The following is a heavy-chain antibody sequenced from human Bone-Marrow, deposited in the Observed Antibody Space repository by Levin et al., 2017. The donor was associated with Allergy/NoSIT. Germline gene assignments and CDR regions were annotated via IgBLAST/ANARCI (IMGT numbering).Heavy chain of an antibody. D-gene: IGHD6-6*01. V-gene: IGHV1-18*01. CDR1: GYTFNNYL. CDR2: ISAYNGDT. J-gene: IGHJ4*02. CDR3: ATRGYASSSAPY. Sequence: PAASVKVSCNASGYTFNNYLFSWVRQAPRQGLEWVGWISAYNGDTGPAQKLQGRVTLSTDTSTNTGYMELRNLRSDDTAVYFCATRGYASSSAPYWGQGTLVTVSS.